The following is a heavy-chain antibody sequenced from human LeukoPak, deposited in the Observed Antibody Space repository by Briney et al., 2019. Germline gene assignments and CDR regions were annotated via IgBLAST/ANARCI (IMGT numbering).Heavy chain of an antibody. CDR1: GGSFSGYY. D-gene: IGHD4-11*01. Sequence: SETLSLTCAVYGGSFSGYYWSWIRQPPGKGLEWIGEINHSGSTNYNPSLKSRVTISVDTSKNQFSLKLSSVTAADTAVYYCARGLMTTYWFDPWGQGTLVTVSS. V-gene: IGHV4-34*01. J-gene: IGHJ5*02. CDR2: INHSGST. CDR3: ARGLMTTYWFDP.